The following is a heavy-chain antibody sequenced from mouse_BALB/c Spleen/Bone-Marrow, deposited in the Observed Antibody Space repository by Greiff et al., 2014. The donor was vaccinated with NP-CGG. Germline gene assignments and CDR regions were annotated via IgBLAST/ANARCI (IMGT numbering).Heavy chain of an antibody. D-gene: IGHD2-14*01. Sequence: EVMLVESGGGLVKPGGSLKLSCAASGFTFSDYYMYWVRQTPEKRLEWVATISDDGIYIYYPDSVRGRFTISRDNAKNNLYLQMSSLKSEDTAMYYCARDRGVQGYAMDYWGQGTSVTVSS. J-gene: IGHJ4*01. CDR3: ARDRGVQGYAMDY. V-gene: IGHV5-4*02. CDR2: ISDDGIYI. CDR1: GFTFSDYY.